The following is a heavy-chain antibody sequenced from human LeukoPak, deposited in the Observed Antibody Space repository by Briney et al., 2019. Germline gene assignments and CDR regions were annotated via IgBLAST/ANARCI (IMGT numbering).Heavy chain of an antibody. Sequence: GGSLRLSCAASGFTFSSYAMSWVCQAPGKGLEWVSAISGSGGSTYYADSVKGRFTISRDNSKNTLYLQMNSLRAEDTAVYYCAKALSSSWYRDDYWGQGTLVTVSS. CDR3: AKALSSSWYRDDY. CDR2: ISGSGGST. CDR1: GFTFSSYA. V-gene: IGHV3-23*01. D-gene: IGHD6-13*01. J-gene: IGHJ4*02.